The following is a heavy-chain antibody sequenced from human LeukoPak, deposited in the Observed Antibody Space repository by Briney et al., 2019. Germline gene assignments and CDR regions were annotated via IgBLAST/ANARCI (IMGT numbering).Heavy chain of an antibody. CDR2: ISAGSGTI. CDR1: GLSVSSNN. CDR3: ARDLGLRRMI. J-gene: IGHJ2*01. V-gene: IGHV3-48*04. Sequence: GSLRLSCAASGLSVSSNNMHWVRQAPGGGLEWVSYISAGSGTIYSADSVKGRFTISRDNARNSLYLQMNSLRAEDTAVYYCARDLGLRRMIWGRGTLVIVSS.